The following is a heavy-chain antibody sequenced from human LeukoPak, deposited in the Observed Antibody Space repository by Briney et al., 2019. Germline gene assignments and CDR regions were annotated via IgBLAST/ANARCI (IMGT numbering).Heavy chain of an antibody. CDR1: GGSFSGYY. J-gene: IGHJ4*02. CDR2: INHSGST. CDR3: ARGGQIVDTAMVHFDY. D-gene: IGHD5-18*01. Sequence: SETLSLTRAVYGGSFSGYYWSWTRQPPGKGLEWIGEINHSGSTNYNPSLKSRVTISVDTSKNQFSLKLSSVTAADTAVYYCARGGQIVDTAMVHFDYWGQGTLVTVSS. V-gene: IGHV4-34*01.